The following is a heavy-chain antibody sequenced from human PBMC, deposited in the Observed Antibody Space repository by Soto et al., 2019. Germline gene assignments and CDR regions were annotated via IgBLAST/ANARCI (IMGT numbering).Heavy chain of an antibody. D-gene: IGHD1-1*01. Sequence: QVQLQQWGAGLLKPSETLSLTCAVFGGSVNSGNYYWSWIRQPPGKGLEWIGEMSHSGGTHFNPSLKSPVTISVDTSKNQFSLKMSSVIAADTALYYCARVERGTATTVVDAFDIWGPGTMVTVSS. V-gene: IGHV4-34*01. CDR1: GGSVNSGNYY. CDR2: MSHSGGT. CDR3: ARVERGTATTVVDAFDI. J-gene: IGHJ3*02.